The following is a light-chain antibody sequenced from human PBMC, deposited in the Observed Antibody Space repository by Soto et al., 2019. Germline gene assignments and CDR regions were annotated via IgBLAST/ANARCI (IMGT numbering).Light chain of an antibody. CDR3: AAWDEKLNGWV. J-gene: IGLJ3*02. Sequence: QSVLTQPPSASGTPGQRVTISCSGSYSNIGTYPVNWFQQLPGTAPKLLIYTNNRRPSGVPDRFSGSKSGTSASLAISGLQSEHEGDYYCAAWDEKLNGWVFGGGTKLTVL. V-gene: IGLV1-44*01. CDR2: TNN. CDR1: YSNIGTYP.